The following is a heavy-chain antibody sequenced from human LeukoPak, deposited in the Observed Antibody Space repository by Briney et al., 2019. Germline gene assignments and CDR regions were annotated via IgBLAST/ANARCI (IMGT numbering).Heavy chain of an antibody. V-gene: IGHV3-23*01. CDR2: ICGSGGST. Sequence: GGSLRLSCAASGFTFSSYAMSWVRQAPGKGLEWVSAICGSGGSTYYADSVKGRFTISRDNSKNTLYLQMNSLRAEDTAVYYCAKRIYDFWSGYYRRAENHFDYWGQGTLVTVSS. CDR1: GFTFSSYA. J-gene: IGHJ4*02. D-gene: IGHD3-3*01. CDR3: AKRIYDFWSGYYRRAENHFDY.